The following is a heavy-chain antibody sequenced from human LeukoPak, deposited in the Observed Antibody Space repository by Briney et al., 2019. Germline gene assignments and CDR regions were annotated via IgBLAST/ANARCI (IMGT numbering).Heavy chain of an antibody. V-gene: IGHV3-21*01. CDR2: ISSSSSYI. D-gene: IGHD2-2*01. J-gene: IGHJ3*02. CDR1: GFTFSSYS. CDR3: ARVRSTVYDAFDI. Sequence: GGSLRLSCAASGFTFSSYSMNWVRQAPGKGLEWVSSISSSSSYIYYADSVKGRFTISRDNAKNSLYLQMSSLRAEDTAVYYCARVRSTVYDAFDIWGQGTMVTVSS.